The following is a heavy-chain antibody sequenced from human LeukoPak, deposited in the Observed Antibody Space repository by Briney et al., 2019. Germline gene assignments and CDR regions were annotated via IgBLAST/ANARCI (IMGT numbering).Heavy chain of an antibody. CDR1: EFTFSKYR. J-gene: IGHJ4*02. D-gene: IGHD6-13*01. Sequence: GGSLRLSCAASEFTFSKYRMTWVRQAPGKGLEWVASIKQDGSDKYYVDSVKGRFTISRDNAKISLYLQMNSLRIKDTAVYYCATNLGSSWPNYWGQGTLVTVSS. V-gene: IGHV3-7*02. CDR2: IKQDGSDK. CDR3: ATNLGSSWPNY.